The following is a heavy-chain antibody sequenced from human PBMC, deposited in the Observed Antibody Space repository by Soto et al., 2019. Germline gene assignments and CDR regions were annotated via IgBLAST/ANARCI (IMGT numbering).Heavy chain of an antibody. V-gene: IGHV4-59*01. J-gene: IGHJ4*02. CDR1: GGSMRNYF. CDR3: AAGKASGRDLALYYFDF. D-gene: IGHD6-25*01. Sequence: SETLSLTCTVSGGSMRNYFWTWIRQPPGKGLEWIGYIHYSGTTSFFPSYNPSLRSRVTISEDTSKNQFSLKLLSVTTADTAVYVYAAGKASGRDLALYYFDFWGQGTLVTVSS. CDR2: IHYSGTT.